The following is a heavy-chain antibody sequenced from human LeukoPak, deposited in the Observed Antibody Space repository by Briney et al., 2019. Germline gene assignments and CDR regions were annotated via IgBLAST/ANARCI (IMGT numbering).Heavy chain of an antibody. J-gene: IGHJ6*03. CDR3: ARVLVAMAASCYYYYYMDV. V-gene: IGHV4-4*07. CDR1: GGSISSYY. CDR2: IYTSGST. Sequence: SETLSLTCTVSGGSISSYYWSWIPQPAGKGLEWIGRIYTSGSTNYNPSLKSRVTMSVDTSKNQFSLKLSSVTAADTAVYYCARVLVAMAASCYYYYYMDVWGKGTTVTVSS. D-gene: IGHD5-18*01.